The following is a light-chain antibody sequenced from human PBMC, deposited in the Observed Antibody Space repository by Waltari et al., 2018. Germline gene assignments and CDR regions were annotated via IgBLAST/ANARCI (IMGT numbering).Light chain of an antibody. Sequence: QSALTQPASVSGSPGQSITISCTGTSSDVGASNYFSWYQQHPGKAPKLMIYDVTKRHSGVSGRFSGSKSGNTASLTISGLQAEDEADYYCSSYISGVTLYVFGTGTKVTVL. CDR2: DVT. CDR3: SSYISGVTLYV. J-gene: IGLJ1*01. CDR1: SSDVGASNY. V-gene: IGLV2-14*03.